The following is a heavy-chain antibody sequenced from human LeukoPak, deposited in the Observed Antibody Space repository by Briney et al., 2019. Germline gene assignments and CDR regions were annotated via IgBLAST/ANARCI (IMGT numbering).Heavy chain of an antibody. Sequence: GGSLRLSCAASGFTFDDYGMSWVRQAPGKGLEWVSGINWNGGSTSYADSVKGRFTISRDDAKNSLYLHMNSLRAEDTAVYYCAKRGSQGIAAAGGYYYYMDVWGKGTTVTISS. J-gene: IGHJ6*03. CDR1: GFTFDDYG. CDR2: INWNGGST. D-gene: IGHD6-13*01. V-gene: IGHV3-20*04. CDR3: AKRGSQGIAAAGGYYYYMDV.